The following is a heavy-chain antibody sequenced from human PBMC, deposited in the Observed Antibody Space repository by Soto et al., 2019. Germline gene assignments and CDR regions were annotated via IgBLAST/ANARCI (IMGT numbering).Heavy chain of an antibody. CDR1: GGTFSSYD. V-gene: IGHV1-69*01. J-gene: IGHJ6*02. CDR2: IIPIFGTA. Sequence: QVQLVQSGAEAKKPGSSVKVSCKASGGTFSSYDISWVRQAPGQGLEWMGGIIPIFGTANYAQKFQGRVTITADESTSTAYRELSRLRSEVTAVYYCAGTPYYYGSASYRSHNYYYYVMDVWGQGTTVTVSS. CDR3: AGTPYYYGSASYRSHNYYYYVMDV. D-gene: IGHD3-10*01.